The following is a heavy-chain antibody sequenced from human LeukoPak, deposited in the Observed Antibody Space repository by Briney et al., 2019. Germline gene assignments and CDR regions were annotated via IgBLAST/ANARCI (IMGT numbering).Heavy chain of an antibody. CDR1: GYSFTTYW. CDR3: ARRTSSAWESGAFDI. Sequence: GESLKIFCKASGYSFTTYWIGWVRQMPGKGLEWMANIYPGDSDTKYSPPFQGQVTISADKSINTAYLQWTSLKDSDTAMYYCARRTSSAWESGAFDIWGHGTLVIVSS. J-gene: IGHJ3*02. D-gene: IGHD1-26*01. CDR2: IYPGDSDT. V-gene: IGHV5-51*01.